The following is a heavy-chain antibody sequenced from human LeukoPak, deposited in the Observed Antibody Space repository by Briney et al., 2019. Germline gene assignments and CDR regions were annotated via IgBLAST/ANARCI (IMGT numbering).Heavy chain of an antibody. Sequence: SETLSLTCTVSNGSISSSYWNWIRQAPGKGLEWIGYIYFRGGTNYNAALKSRVTISVDTSKNQFSLKLSSVTAADTAVYYCARLVPRYGSGSQSDYWGQGTLVTVSS. CDR1: NGSISSSY. J-gene: IGHJ4*02. CDR3: ARLVPRYGSGSQSDY. D-gene: IGHD3-10*01. CDR2: IYFRGGT. V-gene: IGHV4-59*12.